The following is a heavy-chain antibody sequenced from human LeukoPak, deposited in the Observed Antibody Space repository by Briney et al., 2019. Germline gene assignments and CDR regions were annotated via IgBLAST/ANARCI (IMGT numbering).Heavy chain of an antibody. CDR3: ARANRITIFGAVISWFDY. J-gene: IGHJ4*02. CDR1: GFTFSSYW. D-gene: IGHD3-3*01. Sequence: PGGSLRPSCAASGFTFSSYWMSWVRQAPGKGLEWVANIKQDGSEKYYVDSVKGRFTISRDNAKNSLYLQMNSLRAEDTAVYYCARANRITIFGAVISWFDYWGQGTLVTVSS. CDR2: IKQDGSEK. V-gene: IGHV3-7*01.